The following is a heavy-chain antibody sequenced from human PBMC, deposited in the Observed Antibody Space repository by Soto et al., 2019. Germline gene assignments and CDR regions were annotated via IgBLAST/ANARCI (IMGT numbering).Heavy chain of an antibody. V-gene: IGHV3-33*08. D-gene: IGHD2-2*01. Sequence: GGSLRLSCAASGFTFSGYGMHWVRQAPGKGLEWVAVVRYDGSNIYYGDAVKGRFTISRDNSKDTLYLQMTSLRDEDTAVYYCAREGVPAASDYWGQGTQVTVSS. CDR1: GFTFSGYG. CDR3: AREGVPAASDY. CDR2: VRYDGSNI. J-gene: IGHJ4*02.